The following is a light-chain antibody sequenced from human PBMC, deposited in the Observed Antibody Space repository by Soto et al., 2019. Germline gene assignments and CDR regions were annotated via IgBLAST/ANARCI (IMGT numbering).Light chain of an antibody. V-gene: IGLV2-14*01. CDR2: EVS. CDR3: NSYRTISHVA. CDR1: RSDVGGYKF. Sequence: QSVLTQPASVSGSPRQSLTISCTGTRSDVGGYKFVSWYQQHPGKAPKLIIYEVSNRPSGVSDRFSGSKSGNTASLTISGLQAEDEADYYCNSYRTISHVAFGGGTKVTVL. J-gene: IGLJ2*01.